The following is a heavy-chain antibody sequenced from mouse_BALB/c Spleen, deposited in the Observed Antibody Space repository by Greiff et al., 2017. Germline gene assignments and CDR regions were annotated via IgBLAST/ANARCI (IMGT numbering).Heavy chain of an antibody. J-gene: IGHJ4*01. V-gene: IGHV3-8*02. D-gene: IGHD1-1*01. CDR2: ISYSGST. Sequence: DVQLQESGPSLVKPSQTLSLTCSVTGDSITSGYWNWIRKFPGNKLEYMGYISYSGSTYYNPSLKSRISITRDTSKNQYYLQLNSVTTEDTATYYCARRSITTVVAIYYYAMDYWGQGTSVTVSS. CDR3: ARRSITTVVAIYYYAMDY. CDR1: GDSITSGY.